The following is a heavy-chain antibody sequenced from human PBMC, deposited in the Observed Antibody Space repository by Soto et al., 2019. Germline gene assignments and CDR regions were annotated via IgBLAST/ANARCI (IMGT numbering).Heavy chain of an antibody. Sequence: GGSLRLSCAASGFTFSSYDMHWVRQATGKGLEWVSAIGAAGDTYYPGSVKGRFTITRENAKNSLCLQMNSLRAGDTAVDYCARGVLGIWYYFDYWGQGTLVTVSS. CDR1: GFTFSSYD. D-gene: IGHD6-13*01. V-gene: IGHV3-13*01. J-gene: IGHJ4*01. CDR3: ARGVLGIWYYFDY. CDR2: IGAAGDT.